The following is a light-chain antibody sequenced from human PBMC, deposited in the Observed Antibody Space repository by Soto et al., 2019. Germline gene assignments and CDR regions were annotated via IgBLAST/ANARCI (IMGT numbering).Light chain of an antibody. CDR1: QSISSW. CDR2: KAS. CDR3: QQYNSYST. Sequence: DIQMTQSPSTLSASVGDRATITCRASQSISSWLAWYQQKPGKAPKLLIYKASSLESGVPSRFSGSGSGTEFTLTISSLQPDDFATYYCQQYNSYSTFGQGTKV. J-gene: IGKJ1*01. V-gene: IGKV1-5*03.